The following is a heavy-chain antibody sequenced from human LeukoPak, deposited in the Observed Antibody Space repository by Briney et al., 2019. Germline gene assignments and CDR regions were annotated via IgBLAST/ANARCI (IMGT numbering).Heavy chain of an antibody. D-gene: IGHD5-24*01. Sequence: GGSLRLTCAASGFTFSGSAMHWVCQASGKGLERVGRIRSKANSYATAYAASVKGRFTISRDDSKNTAYLQMNSLRAEDTAVYYCARLSWPDSFDIWGQGTMVTVSS. V-gene: IGHV3-73*01. CDR1: GFTFSGSA. J-gene: IGHJ3*02. CDR2: IRSKANSYAT. CDR3: ARLSWPDSFDI.